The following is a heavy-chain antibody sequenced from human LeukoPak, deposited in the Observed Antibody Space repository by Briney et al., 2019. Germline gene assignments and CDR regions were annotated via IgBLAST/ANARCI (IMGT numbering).Heavy chain of an antibody. CDR1: GFTFSSYE. CDR2: ISSSGSTI. V-gene: IGHV3-48*03. Sequence: GGSLRLSCAASGFTFSSYEMNWVRQAPGKGLEWVSYISSSGSTIYYADSVKGRFTISRDNAKNSLYLQMNSLRAEDTAVYYCAVTDYHPVTEVPAANYYGMDVWGKGTTVTVSS. D-gene: IGHD2-2*01. J-gene: IGHJ6*04. CDR3: AVTDYHPVTEVPAANYYGMDV.